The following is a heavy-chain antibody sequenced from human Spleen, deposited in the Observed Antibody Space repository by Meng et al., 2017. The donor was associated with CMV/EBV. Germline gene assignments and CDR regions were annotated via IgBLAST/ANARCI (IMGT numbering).Heavy chain of an antibody. V-gene: IGHV1-2*02. D-gene: IGHD6-6*01. J-gene: IGHJ4*02. CDR2: IFPNSGGT. CDR3: AILAPRGY. CDR1: GYTFIGYH. Sequence: ASVKVSCKASGYTFIGYHIHWLRQALGQGLEWMGWIFPNSGGTEYAQKFQGRVTMTRDTSINTAYLELNPLRSDDTAVYYCAILAPRGYWGQGTLVTVSS.